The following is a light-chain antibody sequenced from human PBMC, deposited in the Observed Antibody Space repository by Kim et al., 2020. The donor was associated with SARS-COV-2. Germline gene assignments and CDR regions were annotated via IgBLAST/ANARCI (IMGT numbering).Light chain of an antibody. J-gene: IGKJ3*01. CDR3: QQYSNLPLT. V-gene: IGKV1-33*01. CDR1: QHIHSY. CDR2: DAS. Sequence: ASVGDRVTITCQASQHIHSYLNWYQQKPGKAPELLIYDASILQTGVPSRFTGSGSGTHFTLTISSLQPEDIATYYCQQYSNLPLTFGPGTKVDIE.